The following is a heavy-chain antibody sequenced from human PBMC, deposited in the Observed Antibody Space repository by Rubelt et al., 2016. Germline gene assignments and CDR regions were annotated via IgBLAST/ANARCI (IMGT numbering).Heavy chain of an antibody. V-gene: IGHV4-34*01. J-gene: IGHJ5*02. CDR2: IYHSGST. CDR1: GGSFSGYY. Sequence: QVQLQQWGAGLLKPSETLSLTCAVYGGSFSGYYWSWIRQPPGKGLEWIGEIYHSGSTSYNPSLESRVTILVDKSKNQFSLNLNSVTAADTAVYYCARGGTGWIDPWGQGTLVTVSS. D-gene: IGHD1/OR15-1a*01. CDR3: ARGGTGWIDP.